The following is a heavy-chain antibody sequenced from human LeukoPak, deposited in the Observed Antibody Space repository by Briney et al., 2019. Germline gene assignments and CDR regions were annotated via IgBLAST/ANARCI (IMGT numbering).Heavy chain of an antibody. Sequence: GGSLRLSCAASGFTFSSYGMHWVRQAPGKGLEWVAFIRYDGSNKYYADSVKGRFTISRDNAKNSLYLQMNSLRAEDTAVYYCARDRTYYDFWSGYEPLPYYFDYWGQGTLVTVSS. CDR2: IRYDGSNK. CDR1: GFTFSSYG. V-gene: IGHV3-30*02. J-gene: IGHJ4*02. CDR3: ARDRTYYDFWSGYEPLPYYFDY. D-gene: IGHD3-3*01.